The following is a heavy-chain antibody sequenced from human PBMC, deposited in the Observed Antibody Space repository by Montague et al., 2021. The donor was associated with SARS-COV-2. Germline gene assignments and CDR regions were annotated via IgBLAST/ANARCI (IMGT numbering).Heavy chain of an antibody. Sequence: CAISGDSVSSNSATWNWVRQSPPRGLEWLGRTYYRSKWYNDYAVSVRGRVTINPDTSKNQFSLQLNSVTPEGTAIYYCTSGREGNYNVMDVWGQGTTVTVSS. D-gene: IGHD1-1*01. J-gene: IGHJ6*02. V-gene: IGHV6-1*01. CDR3: TSGREGNYNVMDV. CDR2: TYYRSKWYN. CDR1: GDSVSSNSAT.